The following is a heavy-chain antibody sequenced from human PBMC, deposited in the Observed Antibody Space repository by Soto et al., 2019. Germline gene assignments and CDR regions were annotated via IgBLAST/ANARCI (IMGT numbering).Heavy chain of an antibody. V-gene: IGHV2-5*01. CDR3: VHSPYCGGDCYSPFDF. J-gene: IGHJ4*02. CDR2: IYWNENK. CDR1: GFALSTSGVG. D-gene: IGHD2-21*02. Sequence: QITLKESGPTLVKPTQTLTVTCTFSGFALSTSGVGVGWIRQPPGKALEWLALIYWNENKRYNPSLRSRLTITKDTSKNEIVLTMTNMDPVDTGTYYCVHSPYCGGDCYSPFDFWGQGTLVTVSS.